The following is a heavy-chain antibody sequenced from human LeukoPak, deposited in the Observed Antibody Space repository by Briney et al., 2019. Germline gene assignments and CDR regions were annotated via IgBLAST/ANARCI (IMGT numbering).Heavy chain of an antibody. Sequence: SETLSLTCTVSGGSISSGDYYWSWIRQPPGKGLEWIGYIYYSGSTYYNPSLKSRVTISVDTSKNQFSLKLSSVTAADTAVYYCAREGVDYGDYHYWGQGTLVTVSP. CDR2: IYYSGST. D-gene: IGHD4-17*01. V-gene: IGHV4-30-4*01. CDR1: GGSISSGDYY. CDR3: AREGVDYGDYHY. J-gene: IGHJ4*02.